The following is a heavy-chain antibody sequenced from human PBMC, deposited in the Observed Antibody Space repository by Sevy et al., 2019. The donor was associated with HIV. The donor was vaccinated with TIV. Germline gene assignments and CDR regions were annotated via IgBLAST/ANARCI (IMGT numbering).Heavy chain of an antibody. D-gene: IGHD3-9*01. CDR2: INQDGSQK. V-gene: IGHV3-7*01. CDR1: GFTISSYW. CDR3: ARGWEFDWSSVDC. Sequence: GGSLRLSCAASGFTISSYWISWVRQAPGKGLEWEANINQDGSQKYYVDPVKGGFTVARDNAQKSVYLQMNSLRDEDKAVYYCARGWEFDWSSVDCWGQGTLVTVSS. J-gene: IGHJ4*02.